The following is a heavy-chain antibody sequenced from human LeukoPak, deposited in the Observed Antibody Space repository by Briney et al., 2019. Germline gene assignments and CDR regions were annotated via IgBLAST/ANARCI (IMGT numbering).Heavy chain of an antibody. D-gene: IGHD2-15*01. J-gene: IGHJ4*02. V-gene: IGHV3-74*01. Sequence: PGGSLRLSCAASGFTFSSYWMHWVRQAPGKGLVWVSRINSDGSSTSYADSVKGRFTISRDNAKNTLYLQMNSLRAEDTAVYYCARVKGYCSGGSCYSSGFPDYWGQGTLVTVSS. CDR2: INSDGSST. CDR1: GFTFSSYW. CDR3: ARVKGYCSGGSCYSSGFPDY.